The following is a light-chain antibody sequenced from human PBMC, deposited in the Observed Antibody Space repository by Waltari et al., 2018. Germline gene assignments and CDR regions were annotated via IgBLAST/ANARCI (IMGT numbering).Light chain of an antibody. Sequence: QSVPTQPPSVSGAPGQRVTISCTGSSSNIGAGYDVHWYQQLPGTAPNLLIYGTRKRPATAPNRLSGSKSNTETALALTVRRAGAETDYYCQSCDRSLSDCVFDGGNKQADL. J-gene: IGLJ2*01. CDR1: SSNIGAGYD. CDR3: QSCDRSLSDCV. CDR2: GTR. V-gene: IGLV1-40*01.